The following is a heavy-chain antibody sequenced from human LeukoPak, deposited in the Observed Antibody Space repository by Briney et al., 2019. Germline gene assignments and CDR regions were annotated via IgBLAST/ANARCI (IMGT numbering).Heavy chain of an antibody. D-gene: IGHD6-13*01. J-gene: IGHJ6*02. Sequence: SVKVSCKASGGTFSSYAISWVRQAPGQGLEWMGRIIPILGIANYAQKFQGRVTITADKSTSTAYMELSSLRSEDTAVYYCASPKQPRNYYGMDVWGQGTTVTVSS. CDR1: GGTFSSYA. CDR2: IIPILGIA. V-gene: IGHV1-69*04. CDR3: ASPKQPRNYYGMDV.